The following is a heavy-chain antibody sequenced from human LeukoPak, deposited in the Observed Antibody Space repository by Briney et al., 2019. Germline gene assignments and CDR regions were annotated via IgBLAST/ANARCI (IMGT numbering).Heavy chain of an antibody. CDR2: ISSSSSTI. D-gene: IGHD3-22*01. CDR3: ARGYYDSSGYYYPYSY. J-gene: IGHJ4*02. CDR1: GSTFSSYS. V-gene: IGHV3-48*01. Sequence: GGSLRLSCAASGSTFSSYSMNWVRQAPGKGLEWVSYISSSSSTIYYADSVKGRFTISRDNAKNSLYLQMNSLRAEDTAVYYCARGYYDSSGYYYPYSYWGQGTLVTVSS.